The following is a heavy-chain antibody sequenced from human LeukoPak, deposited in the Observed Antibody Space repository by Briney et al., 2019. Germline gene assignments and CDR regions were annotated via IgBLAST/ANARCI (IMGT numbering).Heavy chain of an antibody. J-gene: IGHJ4*02. CDR1: GFTFSNYW. V-gene: IGHV3-74*01. Sequence: GGSLRLSCAASGFTFSNYWMHWVRQAPGKGLVWVSRINTDGSSTTYADSVKGRFTISRDNAKNTLYLQMNSLRAEDTAAYYCARTVPGYFFDYWGQGTLVTVSS. CDR2: INTDGSST. D-gene: IGHD3-10*01. CDR3: ARTVPGYFFDY.